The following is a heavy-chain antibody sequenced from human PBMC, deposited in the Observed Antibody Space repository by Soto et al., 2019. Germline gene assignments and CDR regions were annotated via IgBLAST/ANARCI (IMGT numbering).Heavy chain of an antibody. Sequence: QVQLVQSGAEVKKPGASVKVSCKASGYTFTNYGISWVRQAPGQGLEWMGWISAYNGNTNHAQKLQGRVTMTTDTSTSTAYKELRSLRSYDTAVYYCARGVGSGSYYNQYNWFDPWGQGTLVTVSS. CDR2: ISAYNGNT. J-gene: IGHJ5*02. CDR3: ARGVGSGSYYNQYNWFDP. CDR1: GYTFTNYG. D-gene: IGHD3-10*01. V-gene: IGHV1-18*01.